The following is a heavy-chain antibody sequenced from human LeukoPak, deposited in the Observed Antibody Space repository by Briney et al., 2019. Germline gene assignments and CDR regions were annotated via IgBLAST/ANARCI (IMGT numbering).Heavy chain of an antibody. J-gene: IGHJ4*02. Sequence: PSETLSLTCTVSGGSISSGSYYWSWIRQPAGKGLEWIGRIYTSGSTNYNPSLKSRVTISVDTSRNQFSLKLSSVTAADTAVYYCARGPLWFGELLWDYWGQGTLVTVSS. CDR2: IYTSGST. D-gene: IGHD3-10*01. CDR3: ARGPLWFGELLWDY. CDR1: GGSISSGSYY. V-gene: IGHV4-61*02.